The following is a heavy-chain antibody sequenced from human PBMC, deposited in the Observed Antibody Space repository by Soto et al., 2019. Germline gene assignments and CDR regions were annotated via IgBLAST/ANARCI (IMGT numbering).Heavy chain of an antibody. CDR3: ARAPYSSGWPDS. D-gene: IGHD6-19*01. J-gene: IGHJ4*02. V-gene: IGHV4-61*08. CDR2: ISYSGST. Sequence: QVQLQESGPGLVKPSETLSLTCTVSGGSVSSGGYFWSWIRQPPGKGLEWIGYISYSGSTKYNPSLESRVTISVDTSNKKFSLKLGSVTAADTAVYYCARAPYSSGWPDSWGQGTLVTVSS. CDR1: GGSVSSGGYF.